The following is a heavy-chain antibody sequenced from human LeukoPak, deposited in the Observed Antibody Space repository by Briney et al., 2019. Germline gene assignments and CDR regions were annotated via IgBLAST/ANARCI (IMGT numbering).Heavy chain of an antibody. J-gene: IGHJ5*02. CDR3: AREYSGRLDP. V-gene: IGHV4-61*01. CDR2: IYYSGST. CDR1: GGSVSSGNSY. D-gene: IGHD4-23*01. Sequence: SETLSLTCTVSGGSVSSGNSYWNWIRQPPGKGLEWIGYIYYSGSTNYNPSLKSQVTMSIDTSKNQFSLRLSSVTAADTAIYYCAREYSGRLDPWGQGTLVTVSS.